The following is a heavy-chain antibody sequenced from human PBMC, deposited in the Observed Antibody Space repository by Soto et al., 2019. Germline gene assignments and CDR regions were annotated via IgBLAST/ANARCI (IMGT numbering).Heavy chain of an antibody. CDR3: AAAGKLVRIGY. V-gene: IGHV4-34*01. Sequence: QVQLQQWGAGLLKPSGTLSLTCAVYGGSFSGYYWSWIRQPPGKGLEWIGEINHSGSTNYNPSLKSRVTISVDTSKNQFSLKLSSVTAADTAVYYCAAAGKLVRIGYWGQGTLVTVSS. D-gene: IGHD6-6*01. CDR1: GGSFSGYY. J-gene: IGHJ4*02. CDR2: INHSGST.